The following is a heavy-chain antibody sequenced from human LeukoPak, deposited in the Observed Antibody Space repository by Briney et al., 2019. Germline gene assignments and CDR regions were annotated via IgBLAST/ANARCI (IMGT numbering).Heavy chain of an antibody. V-gene: IGHV3-48*03. J-gene: IGHJ6*04. CDR1: RFTCSRYE. CDR2: ISSSGSTI. CDR3: ARPQLVRGENYYYYGMDV. D-gene: IGHD6-13*01. Sequence: SGGSLRLSCAASRFTCSRYEMNWVRQAPGKGQEWVSYISSSGSTIYYADSVKGRFTISRDNANNSLYLQMNSLRAEDTAVYYCARPQLVRGENYYYYGMDVWGKGTTVTVSS.